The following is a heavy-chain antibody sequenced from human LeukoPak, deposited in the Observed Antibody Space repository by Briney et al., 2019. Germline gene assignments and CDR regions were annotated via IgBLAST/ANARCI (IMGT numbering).Heavy chain of an antibody. D-gene: IGHD3-3*01. CDR1: GGSISSGDYY. V-gene: IGHV4-61*08. J-gene: IGHJ4*02. CDR2: IYYSGST. CDR3: AGTEKRFLEWLSFDY. Sequence: SQTLSLTCTVSGGSISSGDYYWSWIRQPPGKGLEWIGYIYYSGSTNYNPSLKSRVTISVDTSKNQFSLKLSSVTAADTAVYYCAGTEKRFLEWLSFDYWGQGTLVTVSS.